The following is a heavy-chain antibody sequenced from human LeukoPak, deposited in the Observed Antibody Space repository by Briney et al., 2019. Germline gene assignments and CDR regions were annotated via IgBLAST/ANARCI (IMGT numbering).Heavy chain of an antibody. V-gene: IGHV3-30*02. CDR3: AKGGSSSHNWFDP. CDR2: IRNDGSND. J-gene: IGHJ5*02. D-gene: IGHD6-13*01. Sequence: PGGSLRLSCAEPRYTFSDYGMHRVRPAPGKGLEWVAFIRNDGSNDYYPDSAKGRFTISRDNSRNTLYLQMNSLRAEDTAFYYCAKGGSSSHNWFDPWGQGARVTVSS. CDR1: RYTFSDYG.